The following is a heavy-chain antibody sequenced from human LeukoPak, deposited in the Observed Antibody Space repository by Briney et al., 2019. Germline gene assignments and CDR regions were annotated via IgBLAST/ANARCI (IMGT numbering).Heavy chain of an antibody. D-gene: IGHD3-10*01. CDR3: AREKKRWFGELMGY. V-gene: IGHV1-2*02. J-gene: IGHJ4*02. CDR1: GYTFTGYY. Sequence: RWASVKVSCKASGYTFTGYYMHWVRQAPGQGLEWMGWINPNSGGTNYAQKFQGRVTMTRDTSISTAYMELSRLRSDDTAVYYCAREKKRWFGELMGYWGQGTLVTVSS. CDR2: INPNSGGT.